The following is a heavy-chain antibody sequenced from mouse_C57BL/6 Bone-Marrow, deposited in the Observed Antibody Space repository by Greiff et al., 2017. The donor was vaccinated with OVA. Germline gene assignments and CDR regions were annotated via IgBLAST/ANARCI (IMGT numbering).Heavy chain of an antibody. CDR2: ISDGGSYT. Sequence: EVQLVESGGGLVKPGGSLKLSCAASGFTFSSYAMSWVRQTPEKRLEWVATISDGGSYTYYPDNVKGRFTISRDNTKNNLYLQMSHLKSEDTAMYYCAREDYGSSRDYWGQGTSVTVSS. D-gene: IGHD1-1*01. V-gene: IGHV5-4*01. CDR1: GFTFSSYA. CDR3: AREDYGSSRDY. J-gene: IGHJ4*01.